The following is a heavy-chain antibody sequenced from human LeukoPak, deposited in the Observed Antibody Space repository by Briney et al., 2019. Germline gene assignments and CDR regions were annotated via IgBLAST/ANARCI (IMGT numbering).Heavy chain of an antibody. Sequence: PGVSLRLSCAASGFTFSSYAMSWVRQAPGKGLEWVSSISGGGAVTYYADSVKGRFTISRDNSKNTLYLQMNSLRAEDTAVYYCARAPMVRGVDYYYYGMDVWGQGTTVTVSS. J-gene: IGHJ6*02. CDR1: GFTFSSYA. V-gene: IGHV3-23*01. D-gene: IGHD3-10*01. CDR3: ARAPMVRGVDYYYYGMDV. CDR2: ISGGGAVT.